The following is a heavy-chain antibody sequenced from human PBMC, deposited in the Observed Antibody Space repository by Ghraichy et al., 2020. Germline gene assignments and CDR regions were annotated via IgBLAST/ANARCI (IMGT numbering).Heavy chain of an antibody. J-gene: IGHJ6*02. V-gene: IGHV1-2*06. CDR3: ARDRDHRFLEWLPLMDV. D-gene: IGHD3-3*01. CDR2: INPNSGGT. CDR1: GYTFTGYY. Sequence: AAVKVSCKASGYTFTGYYMHWVRQAPGQGLEWMGRINPNSGGTNYAQKFQGRVTMTRDTSISTAYMELSRLRSDDTAVYYCARDRDHRFLEWLPLMDVWGQGTTVTVSS.